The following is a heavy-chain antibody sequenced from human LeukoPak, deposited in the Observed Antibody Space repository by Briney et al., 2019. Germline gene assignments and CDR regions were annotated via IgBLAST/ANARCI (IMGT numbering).Heavy chain of an antibody. CDR2: IYTSGST. Sequence: PSETLSLTCTVSGGSISSGSYYWSWIRQPAGKGLEWIGRIYTSGSTNYNPSLKSRVTMSVDTSKNQFSLKLSSVTAADTAVYYCARDYYDILTGHNWFDPWGQGTLVTVSS. J-gene: IGHJ5*02. V-gene: IGHV4-61*02. CDR1: GGSISSGSYY. CDR3: ARDYYDILTGHNWFDP. D-gene: IGHD3-9*01.